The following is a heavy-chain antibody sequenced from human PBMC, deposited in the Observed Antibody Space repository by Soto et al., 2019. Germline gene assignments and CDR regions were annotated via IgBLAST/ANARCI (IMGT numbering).Heavy chain of an antibody. Sequence: QVQLQQWGAGLLKPSETLSLTCAVYGGSFSGYYWSWIRQPPGKGLEWIGEINHSGSTNYNPSLKSRVTISVDTSKNQFSLKLSSVTAADTAVYYCARGLYYDYIWGSYQPYYFDYWGQGTLVIVSS. D-gene: IGHD3-16*02. V-gene: IGHV4-34*01. CDR1: GGSFSGYY. J-gene: IGHJ4*02. CDR2: INHSGST. CDR3: ARGLYYDYIWGSYQPYYFDY.